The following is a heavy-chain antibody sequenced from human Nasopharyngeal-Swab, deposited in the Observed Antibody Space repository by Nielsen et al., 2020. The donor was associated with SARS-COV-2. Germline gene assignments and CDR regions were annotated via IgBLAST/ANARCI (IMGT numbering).Heavy chain of an antibody. D-gene: IGHD4-11*01. CDR2: INWNSGLK. V-gene: IGHV3-9*01. Sequence: SLKISCAASGFTFDDYAMYWVRQRPGEGLEWVSGINWNSGLKGYADSVKGRLTISRDNARNSLYLLMNSLRSEDTALYYCTKGRADYSNPSFDNWGQGTLVTVSS. CDR3: TKGRADYSNPSFDN. CDR1: GFTFDDYA. J-gene: IGHJ4*02.